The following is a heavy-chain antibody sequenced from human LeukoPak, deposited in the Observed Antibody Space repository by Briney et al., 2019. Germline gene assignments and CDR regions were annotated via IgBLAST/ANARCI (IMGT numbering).Heavy chain of an antibody. CDR2: TYYRSKWYN. J-gene: IGHJ3*02. V-gene: IGHV6-1*01. CDR3: ARDDDSSDAFDI. Sequence: SQTLSLTCAISGDSFSSNSAAWNWIRQSPSRGLEWQGRTYYRSKWYNDYAVPVKSRITINPDTSKNQFSLQLNSVTPEDTAVYYCARDDDSSDAFDIWGQGTMVTVSS. CDR1: GDSFSSNSAA. D-gene: IGHD6-13*01.